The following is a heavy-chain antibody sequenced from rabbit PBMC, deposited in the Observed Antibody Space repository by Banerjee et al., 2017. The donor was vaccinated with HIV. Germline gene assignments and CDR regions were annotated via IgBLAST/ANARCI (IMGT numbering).Heavy chain of an antibody. J-gene: IGHJ6*01. CDR3: ARGDYRNGGWGALNL. Sequence: LVESGGGLVQPGGSLNLTCTVSGFSFSSSSSLSWVRRAPGKGLEWIGCIYTGSSGSTYYASWVNGRFTISRSTSLNTVDLKMTSLIAADTATYFCARGDYRNGGWGALNLWGPGTLVTVS. CDR1: GFSFSSSSS. D-gene: IGHD4-1*01. CDR2: IYTGSSGST. V-gene: IGHV1S43*01.